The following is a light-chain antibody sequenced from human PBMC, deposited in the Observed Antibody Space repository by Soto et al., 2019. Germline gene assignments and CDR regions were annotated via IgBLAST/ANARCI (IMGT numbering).Light chain of an antibody. CDR1: QGVSSK. CDR3: QQRSNWPIT. V-gene: IGKV3D-11*01. Sequence: ETVMTQSPATLSVSPGERATLSCWASQGVSSKLAWYQQKPGQAPRLLIYDASTRATGIPARFSGSGSGTDFTLTISSLEPEDFAVYYCQQRSNWPITFGQGTRLEI. J-gene: IGKJ5*01. CDR2: DAS.